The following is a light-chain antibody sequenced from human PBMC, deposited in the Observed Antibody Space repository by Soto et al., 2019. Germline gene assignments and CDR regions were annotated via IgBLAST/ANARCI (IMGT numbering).Light chain of an antibody. CDR1: QTSSTY. V-gene: IGKV1-39*01. Sequence: DIQMTQSPSSLSASVGERVTITCRASQTSSTYLNWYQQKPGKAPDLLIYAASNLQSGVPSRFSGSGSGTDFTLTISSLQPEDSAIYYCQQSYSTPQAFGQGTNLEIK. CDR3: QQSYSTPQA. J-gene: IGKJ2*01. CDR2: AAS.